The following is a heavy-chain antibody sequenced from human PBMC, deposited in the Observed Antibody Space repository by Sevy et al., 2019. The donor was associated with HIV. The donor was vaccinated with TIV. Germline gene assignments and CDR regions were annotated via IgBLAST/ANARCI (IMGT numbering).Heavy chain of an antibody. CDR1: GFTFSSYW. CDR3: AREGGHDFWSGYYWSYWFDP. V-gene: IGHV3-7*01. Sequence: GGSLRLSCAASGFTFSSYWMSWVRQAPGKGLEWEANINQDGSEEYYVASVKRRFTISRDNAKNSLYLQMNSLRAEDTAVYYCAREGGHDFWSGYYWSYWFDPWGQGTLVTVSS. D-gene: IGHD3-3*01. J-gene: IGHJ5*02. CDR2: INQDGSEE.